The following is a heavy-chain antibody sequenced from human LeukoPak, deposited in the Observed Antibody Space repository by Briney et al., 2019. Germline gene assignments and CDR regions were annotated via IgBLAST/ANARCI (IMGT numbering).Heavy chain of an antibody. D-gene: IGHD3-16*01. CDR2: LYSDGRK. Sequence: PGGSLRLSCALSGFTVNSNYMKWVRQAPGGGLEWVSVLYSDGRKYYADSVKGRFTISRDTSKNTLYLQVNSLRAEDTAVYYCARGGGNYPIDYWGQGTLVTVSS. CDR3: ARGGGNYPIDY. J-gene: IGHJ4*02. CDR1: GFTVNSNY. V-gene: IGHV3-53*01.